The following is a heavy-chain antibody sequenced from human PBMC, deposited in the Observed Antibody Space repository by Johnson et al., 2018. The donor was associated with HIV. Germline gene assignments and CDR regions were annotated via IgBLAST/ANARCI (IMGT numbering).Heavy chain of an antibody. J-gene: IGHJ3*02. Sequence: VHLVESGGGVVRPGGSLRLSCAASGFTFDDYAMHWVRQAPGKGLEWVSLISWDGGSTYYADSVKGRFTFSRDNSKNSLYLQMNSLRAEDTALYYCAKDRDLAAAGTDAFDIWGQGTMVTVSS. D-gene: IGHD6-13*01. CDR2: ISWDGGST. CDR1: GFTFDDYA. CDR3: AKDRDLAAAGTDAFDI. V-gene: IGHV3-43D*03.